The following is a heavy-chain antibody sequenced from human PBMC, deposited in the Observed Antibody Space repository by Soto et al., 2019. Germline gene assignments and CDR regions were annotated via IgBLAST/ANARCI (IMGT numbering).Heavy chain of an antibody. CDR3: VSAFSGSYTFDS. CDR1: GFTFSSYN. J-gene: IGHJ4*02. Sequence: TGGSLRLSCAASGFTFSSYNMNWVRQPPGRGLEGVSSISSSVSYIFYAESVKGRFTISRDNSKNYMFMQMNRLRAEDTAVYYCVSAFSGSYTFDSWGQGTLVPVSS. V-gene: IGHV3-21*01. D-gene: IGHD1-26*01. CDR2: ISSSVSYI.